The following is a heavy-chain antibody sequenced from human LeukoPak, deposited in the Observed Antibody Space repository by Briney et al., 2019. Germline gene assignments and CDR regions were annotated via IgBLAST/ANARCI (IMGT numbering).Heavy chain of an antibody. CDR1: GFTFSTYS. CDR3: ARNLYDFLTGFDS. V-gene: IGHV3-48*02. Sequence: GGSLRLSCAASGFTFSTYSMNWVRQSPGKGREWVSYIRRSGTIIHYADSVKGRFTISRDNAKSSLYLQMNSLRDEDTAVYYCARNLYDFLTGFDSWGQGTLVTVSS. J-gene: IGHJ4*02. CDR2: IRRSGTII. D-gene: IGHD3-9*01.